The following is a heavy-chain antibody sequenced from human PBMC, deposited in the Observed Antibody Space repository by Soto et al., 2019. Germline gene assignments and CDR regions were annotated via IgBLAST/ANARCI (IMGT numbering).Heavy chain of an antibody. J-gene: IGHJ5*02. CDR2: INHSGST. CDR3: ARGCNFVVPAAKANWFDP. D-gene: IGHD2-2*01. V-gene: IGHV4-34*01. Sequence: SETLSLTGAVYGGSFSGYYWSWIRQPPGKGLGWIGEINHSGSTNYNPSLKSRVTISVDTSKNQFSLKLSSVTAADTAVYYCARGCNFVVPAAKANWFDPWGQGTLVTVSS. CDR1: GGSFSGYY.